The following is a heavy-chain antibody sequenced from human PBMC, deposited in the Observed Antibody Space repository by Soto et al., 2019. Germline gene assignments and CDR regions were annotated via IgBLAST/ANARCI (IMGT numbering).Heavy chain of an antibody. V-gene: IGHV1-69*13. CDR3: ARAVVVRLSTEYGMDV. CDR2: IIPIFGTA. CDR1: GGTFSSYA. D-gene: IGHD2-15*01. J-gene: IGHJ6*02. Sequence: SVKVSCKASGGTFSSYAISWVRQAPGQGLEWMGGIIPIFGTANYAQKFQGRVTITADESTSTAYMELSSLRSEDTAVYYCARAVVVRLSTEYGMDVWGQGTTVTVSS.